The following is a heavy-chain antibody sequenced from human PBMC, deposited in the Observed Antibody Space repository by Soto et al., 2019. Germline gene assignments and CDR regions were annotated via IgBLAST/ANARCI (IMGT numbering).Heavy chain of an antibody. CDR1: GYIFTKCY. J-gene: IGHJ4*02. V-gene: IGHV1-46*01. D-gene: IGHD4-4*01. Sequence: QVQLVQSGTEVKRPGASVKVSCKTSGYIFTKCYIYWVRQAPGQGLEWMGMINPSGGNTFFTQNFQGRSTVTHDTSTSPVNMELNSLKSEDTAVYYCARRDGYSNALGYWGQGTLVTVSS. CDR2: INPSGGNT. CDR3: ARRDGYSNALGY.